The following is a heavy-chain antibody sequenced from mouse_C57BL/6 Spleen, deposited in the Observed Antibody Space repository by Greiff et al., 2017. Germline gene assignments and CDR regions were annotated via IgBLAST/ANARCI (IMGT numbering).Heavy chain of an antibody. J-gene: IGHJ1*03. V-gene: IGHV5-17*01. CDR3: ARGYSNYNGWYFDV. D-gene: IGHD2-5*01. CDR2: ISSGSSTI. Sequence: EVQVVESGGGLVKPGGSLKLSCAASGFTFSDYGMHWVRQAPEKGLEWVAYISSGSSTIYYADTVKGRFTISRDNAKNTLFLQMTSLRSEDTAMYYCARGYSNYNGWYFDVWGTGTTVTVSS. CDR1: GFTFSDYG.